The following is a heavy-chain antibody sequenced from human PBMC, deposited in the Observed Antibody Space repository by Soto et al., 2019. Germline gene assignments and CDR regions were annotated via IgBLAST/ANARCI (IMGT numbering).Heavy chain of an antibody. V-gene: IGHV3-30*18. CDR1: GFTFSSYG. CDR3: AKGYSSGWCLDY. CDR2: ISYDGSNK. J-gene: IGHJ4*02. Sequence: QVQLVESGGGVVQPGRSLRLSCAASGFTFSSYGMHWVRQAPGKGLEWVAVISYDGSNKYYADSVKGRFTISRDNSKNTLYLQMNSLRAEDTAVYYCAKGYSSGWCLDYWGQGTLVTVSS. D-gene: IGHD6-19*01.